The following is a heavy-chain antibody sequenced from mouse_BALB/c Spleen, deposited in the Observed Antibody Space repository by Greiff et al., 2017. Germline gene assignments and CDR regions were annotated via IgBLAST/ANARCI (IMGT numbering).Heavy chain of an antibody. CDR3: VRHRYYGSSYEYYFDY. CDR2: IRSKSNNYAT. V-gene: IGHV10-1*02. D-gene: IGHD1-1*01. CDR1: GFTFNTYA. Sequence: EVKLMESGGGLVQPKGSLKLSCAASGFTFNTYAMNWVRQAPGKGLEWVARIRSKSNNYATYYADSVKDRFTISRDDSQSMLYLQMNNLKTEDTAMYYCVRHRYYGSSYEYYFDYWGQGTTLTVAS. J-gene: IGHJ2*01.